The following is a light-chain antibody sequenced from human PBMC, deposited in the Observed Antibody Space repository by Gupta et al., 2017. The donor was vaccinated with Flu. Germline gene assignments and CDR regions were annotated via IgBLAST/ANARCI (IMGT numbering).Light chain of an antibody. CDR2: GVS. CDR1: SCDVGDYNR. V-gene: IGLV2-14*01. J-gene: IGLJ3*02. Sequence: QSALPQPASVSGSPGQSITLSCTGTSCDVGDYNRVSWYQQYPGKAPKLMLDGVSNRPSGVSKRFSGSKSDNKASLTIAGLQAEDDDDYYCRSFKTTNTWVFGGGTKLTVL. CDR3: RSFKTTNTWV.